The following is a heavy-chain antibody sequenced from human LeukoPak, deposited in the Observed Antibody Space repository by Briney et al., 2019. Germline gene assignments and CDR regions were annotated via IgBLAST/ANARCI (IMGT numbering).Heavy chain of an antibody. Sequence: GGSLRLSCAASGFTFSSYWMSWVRQAPGKGLEWVANIKQDGSEKYYVDSVKGRFTISRDNAKNSLYLQMNSLRAEDTAVYYCARAVVSSTSCYYLCYYYYYMDVWGKGTTVTVSS. V-gene: IGHV3-7*01. J-gene: IGHJ6*03. CDR3: ARAVVSSTSCYYLCYYYYYMDV. CDR2: IKQDGSEK. CDR1: GFTFSSYW. D-gene: IGHD2-2*01.